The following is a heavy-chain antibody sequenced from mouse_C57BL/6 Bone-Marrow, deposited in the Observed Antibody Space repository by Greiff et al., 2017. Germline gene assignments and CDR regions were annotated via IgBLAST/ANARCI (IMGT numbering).Heavy chain of an antibody. CDR1: GYTFTSYW. CDR3: ASRDYYGSSYYWYFDV. Sequence: QVQLKQPGTELVKPGASVKLSCKASGYTFTSYWMHWVKQRPGQGLEWIGNINPSNGGTNYNEKFKSKATLTVDNSSSTAYMQLSSLTSEDSAVYYGASRDYYGSSYYWYFDVWGTGTTVTVSS. V-gene: IGHV1-53*01. D-gene: IGHD1-1*01. CDR2: INPSNGGT. J-gene: IGHJ1*03.